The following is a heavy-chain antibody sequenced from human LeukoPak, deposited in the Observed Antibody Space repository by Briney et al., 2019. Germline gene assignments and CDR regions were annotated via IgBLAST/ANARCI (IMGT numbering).Heavy chain of an antibody. V-gene: IGHV3-23*01. CDR2: IGADGSYT. CDR1: EFTFSSYP. D-gene: IGHD2-15*01. CDR3: AKGRYCTGGTCTLFHY. Sequence: GGSLRLSCAASEFTFSSYPMSWVRQAPGKGLEWVSAIGADGSYTYYAHSVKGRFTISRDNFKNTLHLQMNGLRAEDTALYYCAKGRYCTGGTCTLFHYGGQGTLVTVSS. J-gene: IGHJ4*02.